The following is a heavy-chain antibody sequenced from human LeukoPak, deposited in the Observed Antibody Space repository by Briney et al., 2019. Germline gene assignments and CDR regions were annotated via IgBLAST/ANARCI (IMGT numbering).Heavy chain of an antibody. CDR3: ARDSASEYCSSTSCYGGFDH. J-gene: IGHJ5*02. V-gene: IGHV1-8*01. D-gene: IGHD2-2*01. Sequence: ASVKVSCKASGYTFTSYDINWVRQATGQGLEWMGWMNPNSGNTGYAQKFQGRVTMTRNTSISTAYMELSSLRSEDTAVYYCARDSASEYCSSTSCYGGFDHWGQGTLVTVSS. CDR2: MNPNSGNT. CDR1: GYTFTSYD.